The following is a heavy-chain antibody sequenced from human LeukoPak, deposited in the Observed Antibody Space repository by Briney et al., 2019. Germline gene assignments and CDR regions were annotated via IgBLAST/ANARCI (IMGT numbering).Heavy chain of an antibody. D-gene: IGHD2-2*01. CDR3: ASAYCTTTSCYSDY. CDR1: GFPFSSYS. CDR2: ITSNSDYI. J-gene: IGHJ4*02. V-gene: IGHV3-21*01. Sequence: GGSLRLSCAASGFPFSSYSMNWVRQAPGKGLEWVSSITSNSDYIYYADSVKGRFTISRDNAKSSLYLLMNSLRAEDTARYYCASAYCTTTSCYSDYWGQGTLITVSS.